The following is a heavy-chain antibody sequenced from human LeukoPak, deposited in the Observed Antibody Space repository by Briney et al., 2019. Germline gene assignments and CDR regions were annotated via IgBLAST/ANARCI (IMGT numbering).Heavy chain of an antibody. Sequence: PGGSLRLSCVGSGFIFRNYPMYWVRQAPGKGLEWVAVISYDGSNEYYADSVKGRFTISRDNSKNTLYLQMNSLRAEDTAVYYCAKDSQMYSSGPRDYWGQGTLVTVSS. V-gene: IGHV3-30*04. D-gene: IGHD6-25*01. CDR3: AKDSQMYSSGPRDY. CDR2: ISYDGSNE. CDR1: GFIFRNYP. J-gene: IGHJ4*02.